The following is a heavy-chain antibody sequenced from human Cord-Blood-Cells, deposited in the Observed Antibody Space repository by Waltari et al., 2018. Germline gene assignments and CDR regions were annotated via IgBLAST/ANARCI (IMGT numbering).Heavy chain of an antibody. CDR3: ARDLPYSSSSYYYYYMDV. CDR1: GFTVSSNY. V-gene: IGHV3-53*01. CDR2: NYSGSST. D-gene: IGHD6-6*01. J-gene: IGHJ6*03. Sequence: EVQLVESGGGLIQPGGSLRLSCAASGFTVSSNYMSWVRQAPGKGVEWVSVNYSGSSTYYADSVKGRFTISRDNSKNTLYLQMNSLRAEDTAVYYCARDLPYSSSSYYYYYMDVWGKGTTVTVSS.